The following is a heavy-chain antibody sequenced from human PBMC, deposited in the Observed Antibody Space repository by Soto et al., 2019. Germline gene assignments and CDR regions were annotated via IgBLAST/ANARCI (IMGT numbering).Heavy chain of an antibody. J-gene: IGHJ6*02. CDR3: AKVGDSSGLYYYYYYGMGV. Sequence: GGSLRLSCAASGFTFSIYAMSWVRQAPGKGLEWVSAISGSGGSTYYADSVKGRFTISRDNSKNTLYLQMNSLRAEDTAVYYCAKVGDSSGLYYYYYYGMGVWGQGTTVTVSS. CDR2: ISGSGGST. CDR1: GFTFSIYA. V-gene: IGHV3-23*01. D-gene: IGHD3-22*01.